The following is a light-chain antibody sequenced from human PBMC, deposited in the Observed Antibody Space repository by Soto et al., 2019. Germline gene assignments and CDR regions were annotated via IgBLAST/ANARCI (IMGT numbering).Light chain of an antibody. V-gene: IGLV2-11*01. CDR3: CSYAGSYTLV. Sequence: QSALTQPRSVSGSPGQSVTISCTGTSSDVGGYNYVSWYQQHPGKDPKLMIYDVSKRPSGVPDRFSGSKSGNTASLTISGLKAEDEADYYCCSYAGSYTLVFGGGTKLTVL. CDR2: DVS. CDR1: SSDVGGYNY. J-gene: IGLJ2*01.